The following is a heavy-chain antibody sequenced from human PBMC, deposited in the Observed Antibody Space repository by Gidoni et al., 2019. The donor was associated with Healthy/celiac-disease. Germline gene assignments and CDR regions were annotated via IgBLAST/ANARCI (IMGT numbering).Heavy chain of an antibody. D-gene: IGHD2-15*01. Sequence: QVQLQQWGAGLLKPSETLSLTCVVYGGSFSGYYWSWIRQPPGKGLEWIGEINHSGSTNYNPSLKSRVTISVDTSKNQFSLKLSSVTAADTAVYYCARHKTLGYCSGGSCHNYYYYGMDVWGQGTTVTVSS. J-gene: IGHJ6*02. CDR1: GGSFSGYY. CDR2: INHSGST. CDR3: ARHKTLGYCSGGSCHNYYYYGMDV. V-gene: IGHV4-34*01.